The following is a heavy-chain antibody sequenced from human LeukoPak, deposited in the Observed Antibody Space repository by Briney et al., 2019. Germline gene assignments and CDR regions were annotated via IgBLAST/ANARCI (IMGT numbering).Heavy chain of an antibody. CDR1: GFTFSSYW. D-gene: IGHD1-26*01. CDR3: ARATGSYYPLGY. J-gene: IGHJ4*02. V-gene: IGHV3-74*01. Sequence: GGSLRLSCAASGFTFSSYWMHWVRQAPGKGLVWVSRINSDGSSTSYADSVKGRFTVSRDNAKNTLYLQMNSLRAEDTAVYYCARATGSYYPLGYWGQGPLVPVSS. CDR2: INSDGSST.